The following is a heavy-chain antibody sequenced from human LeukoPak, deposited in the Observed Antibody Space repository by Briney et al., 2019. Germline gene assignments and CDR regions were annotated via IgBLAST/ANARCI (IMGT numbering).Heavy chain of an antibody. V-gene: IGHV1-18*01. Sequence: ASVKVSCKASGYTFTSYGISWVRQAPGQGLEWMGWISAYNGNTNYAQKLQGRVTMTADTSTSTAYMELRSLRSDDTAVYYCAREIGYCSGGSCYSGEIYYHYMDVWGKGTTVTVSS. CDR2: ISAYNGNT. J-gene: IGHJ6*03. CDR1: GYTFTSYG. CDR3: AREIGYCSGGSCYSGEIYYHYMDV. D-gene: IGHD2-15*01.